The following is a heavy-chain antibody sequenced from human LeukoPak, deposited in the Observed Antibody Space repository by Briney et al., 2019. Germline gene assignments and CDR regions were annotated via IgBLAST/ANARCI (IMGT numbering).Heavy chain of an antibody. D-gene: IGHD2-15*01. CDR2: ISWDGGST. CDR3: AKGRGLSWSGYYYYMDV. J-gene: IGHJ6*03. Sequence: GGSLRLSCAASGFTFDDYAMHWVRQAPGKGLEWVSLISWDGGSTYYADSVKGRFTISRDNSKNSLYLQMNSLRAEDTALYYCAKGRGLSWSGYYYYMDVWGKGTTVTVSS. CDR1: GFTFDDYA. V-gene: IGHV3-43D*03.